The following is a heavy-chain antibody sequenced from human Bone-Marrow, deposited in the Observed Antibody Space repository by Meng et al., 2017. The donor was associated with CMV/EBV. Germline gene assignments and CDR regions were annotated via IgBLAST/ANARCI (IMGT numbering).Heavy chain of an antibody. CDR3: ARVNTIHYGMDV. Sequence: SGPTLVKPTQTLTLTCTFSGFSLSTSGMRVSWIRQPPGKALEWLARIDWDDDKFCSTSLKTRLTISKDTSKNQVVLTMTNMDPVDTATYYCARVNTIHYGMDVWGQGTTVTVSS. CDR2: IDWDDDK. V-gene: IGHV2-70D*14. J-gene: IGHJ6*02. CDR1: GFSLSTSGMR. D-gene: IGHD2-2*01.